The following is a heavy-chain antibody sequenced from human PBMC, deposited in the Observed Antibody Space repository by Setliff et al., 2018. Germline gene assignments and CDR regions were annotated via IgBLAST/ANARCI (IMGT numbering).Heavy chain of an antibody. Sequence: PGESLKISCATSGFIFANYALNWVRQAPGKGLEWVSSISSRSTYIYYADSVKGRFTISRDNANNSLYLQMNSLRAEDTAMYYCARFACNGGSCYLSASDYWGQGTLVTVSS. CDR1: GFIFANYA. J-gene: IGHJ4*02. D-gene: IGHD2-15*01. CDR3: ARFACNGGSCYLSASDY. CDR2: ISSRSTYI. V-gene: IGHV3-21*06.